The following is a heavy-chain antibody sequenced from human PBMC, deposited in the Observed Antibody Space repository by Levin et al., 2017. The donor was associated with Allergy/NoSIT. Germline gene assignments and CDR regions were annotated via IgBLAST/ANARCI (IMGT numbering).Heavy chain of an antibody. CDR3: TRVLVAAGPRLDY. CDR2: IRSNIHTGTT. CDR1: GFPFGDYA. Sequence: RPGGSLRLSCTVSGFPFGDYAMSWFRQAPGKGLEWISYIRSNIHTGTTEYAASVKGRFTISRDDSKSIVYLQMNSLKTEDTAIYYCTRVLVAAGPRLDYWGQGTLVTVSS. D-gene: IGHD6-13*01. J-gene: IGHJ4*02. V-gene: IGHV3-49*03.